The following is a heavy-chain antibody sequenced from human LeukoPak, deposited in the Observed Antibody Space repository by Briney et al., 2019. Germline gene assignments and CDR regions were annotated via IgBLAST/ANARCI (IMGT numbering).Heavy chain of an antibody. CDR2: IKSKTDGGTT. Sequence: GGSLRLSCAASGFTFSNAWMSWVRQAPGKGLEWVGRIKSKTDGGTTDYAAPVKGRFTISRDDSKNTLYLRMNSLKTEDTAVYYCTTDLWIAVAGSGWGQGTLVTVSS. J-gene: IGHJ4*02. CDR1: GFTFSNAW. V-gene: IGHV3-15*01. CDR3: TTDLWIAVAGSG. D-gene: IGHD6-19*01.